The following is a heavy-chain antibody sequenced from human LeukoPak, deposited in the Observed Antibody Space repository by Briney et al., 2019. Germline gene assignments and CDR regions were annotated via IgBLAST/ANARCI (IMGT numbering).Heavy chain of an antibody. CDR1: GASISGGTYY. CDR3: ARRGGSGRAFDY. J-gene: IGHJ4*02. CDR2: IYYTGST. Sequence: SETLSLTCSVSGASISGGTYYWGWIRQPPGKGLAWIGSIYYTGSTYDNPSLKSRVTISVDTSKNQFSLKLSSVTAADTAVYYCARRGGSGRAFDYWGQGTLVTVSS. D-gene: IGHD1-26*01. V-gene: IGHV4-39*01.